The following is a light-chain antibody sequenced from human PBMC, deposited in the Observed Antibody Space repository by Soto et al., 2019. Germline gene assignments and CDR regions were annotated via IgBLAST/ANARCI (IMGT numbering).Light chain of an antibody. Sequence: DIQMTQSPSTLSTSVGDRVTITCRARQSISRWLAWFQQKPGKAPKLLIYDASSLESGVPSRFSGSGSGTEFTLTISSLQPDDSATYYCQQYNSYSTFGQGTKVEIK. V-gene: IGKV1-5*01. CDR2: DAS. CDR3: QQYNSYST. J-gene: IGKJ1*01. CDR1: QSISRW.